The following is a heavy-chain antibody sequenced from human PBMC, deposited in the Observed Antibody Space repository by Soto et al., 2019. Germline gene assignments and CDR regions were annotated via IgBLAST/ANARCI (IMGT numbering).Heavy chain of an antibody. CDR2: IYYSGST. CDR1: GGSISGYY. V-gene: IGHV4-59*01. CDR3: ARDKSMDV. J-gene: IGHJ6*03. Sequence: ETLSLTCTVSGGSISGYYWSWIRQPPGKGLEWIGYIYYSGSTNYNPSLKSRVTISVDTSKNQFSLRLSSVTAADTAVYYCARDKSMDVWGKGTTVTVSS.